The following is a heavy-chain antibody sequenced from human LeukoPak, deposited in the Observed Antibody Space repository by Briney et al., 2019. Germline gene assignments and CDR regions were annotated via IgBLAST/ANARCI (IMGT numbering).Heavy chain of an antibody. CDR3: GRTGQVDY. CDR1: GFTFSSYA. Sequence: GGSLRLSCAASGFTFSSYAMSWVRQAPGKGLEWVSGISGSGDTTYYADSAKGRFTISRDNSKNTLYLQMNSLRAEDTAVYYCGRTGQVDYWGQGTLVTVSS. J-gene: IGHJ4*02. D-gene: IGHD4-17*01. V-gene: IGHV3-23*01. CDR2: ISGSGDTT.